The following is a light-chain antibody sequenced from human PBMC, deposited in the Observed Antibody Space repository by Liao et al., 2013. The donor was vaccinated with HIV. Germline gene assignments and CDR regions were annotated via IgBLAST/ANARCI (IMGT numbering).Light chain of an antibody. Sequence: SYELTQPPSVSVSPGQTATITCSADRLGDKFAAWYQQKPGQSPVVVIYQDAKRPSGIPERFSGSNSGNTATLTISGAQPLDEADYYCQVWDSTANVFGTGTKVTVL. V-gene: IGLV3-1*01. J-gene: IGLJ1*01. CDR3: QVWDSTANV. CDR1: RLGDKF. CDR2: QDA.